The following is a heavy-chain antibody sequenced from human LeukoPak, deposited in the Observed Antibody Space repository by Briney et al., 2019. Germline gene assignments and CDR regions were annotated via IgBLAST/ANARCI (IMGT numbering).Heavy chain of an antibody. CDR1: AFTFSTYW. V-gene: IGHV3-7*05. Sequence: GRSLRLSCAPSAFTFSTYWTSWVRHAPGKGLDCVANIKQDGSATYHVDSVKGRFPISRDNAKNSLYLQMNSLRVEDTAVYYCARVGPFGSDYFLDYWGQGTLVTGSS. J-gene: IGHJ4*03. CDR2: IKQDGSAT. CDR3: ARVGPFGSDYFLDY. D-gene: IGHD4-17*01.